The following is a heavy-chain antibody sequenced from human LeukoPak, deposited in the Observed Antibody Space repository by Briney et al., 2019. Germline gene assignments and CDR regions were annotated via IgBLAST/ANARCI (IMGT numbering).Heavy chain of an antibody. Sequence: GGSLRLSCAASGFTFSSYGMHWVRQAPGKGLEWVAFIRYDGSNKYYADSVKGRFTISRDNSKNTLYPQMNSLRAEDTAVYYCAKDTVNCSGGSCYYYYYMDVWGKGTTVTISS. D-gene: IGHD2-15*01. J-gene: IGHJ6*03. CDR3: AKDTVNCSGGSCYYYYYMDV. CDR1: GFTFSSYG. V-gene: IGHV3-30*02. CDR2: IRYDGSNK.